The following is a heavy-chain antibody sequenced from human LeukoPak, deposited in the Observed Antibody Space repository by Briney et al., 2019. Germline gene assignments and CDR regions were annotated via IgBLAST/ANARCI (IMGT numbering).Heavy chain of an antibody. CDR2: ISSSGTTK. CDR1: GFTFRDYY. Sequence: GGSLRLSCAASGFTFRDYYINWIRKAPGKGLEWVSYISSSGTTKYYADSVKGRFTISRDNAKNSLDLQMNSLRADDTAVYYCASGGSLDVWGQGTTVTVSS. CDR3: ASGGSLDV. V-gene: IGHV3-11*01. J-gene: IGHJ6*02.